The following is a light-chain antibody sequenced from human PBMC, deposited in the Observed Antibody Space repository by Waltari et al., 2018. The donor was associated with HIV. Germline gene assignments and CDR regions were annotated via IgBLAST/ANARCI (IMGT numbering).Light chain of an antibody. J-gene: IGLJ1*01. V-gene: IGLV2-14*01. CDR2: DVS. CDR3: SSYTSTYV. Sequence: QSALTQPASVSGSPGQSITISCTGTSSDVGGYNYVSWYQQHPFKAPKRRIYDVSNRPSGVSNRFSGCKSGNTAALTSSGLQAEDEADYYCSSYTSTYVFGTGTKVTVL. CDR1: SSDVGGYNY.